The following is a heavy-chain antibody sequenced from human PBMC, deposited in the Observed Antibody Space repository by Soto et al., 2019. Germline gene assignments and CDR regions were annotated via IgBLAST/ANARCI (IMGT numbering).Heavy chain of an antibody. CDR1: GFTFTNAW. Sequence: PGGSLRLSCAASGFTFTNAWMNWVRQAPGKGLEWVGRIKSKTDGGTTDYAAPVKGRFTISRDDSKNTLYLQMNSLKTEDTAVYYCTTHPADYGFWSGHHDAFDIWGQGTMVTVSS. D-gene: IGHD3-3*01. CDR2: IKSKTDGGTT. V-gene: IGHV3-15*07. CDR3: TTHPADYGFWSGHHDAFDI. J-gene: IGHJ3*02.